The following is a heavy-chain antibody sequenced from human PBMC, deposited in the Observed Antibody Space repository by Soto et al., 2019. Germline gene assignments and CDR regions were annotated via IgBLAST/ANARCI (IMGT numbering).Heavy chain of an antibody. D-gene: IGHD3-22*01. Sequence: QVQLQESGPGLVKPSQTLSLTCTVSGGSVNSGGYYWSWIRQHPGKGLEWIGYIYFSGSTYYNPSLKSRVTLSVDTSKNQFSLMLPSVPAADTAVYYCARASYYDSSVDYWGQGTLITVSS. J-gene: IGHJ4*02. CDR1: GGSVNSGGYY. CDR2: IYFSGST. V-gene: IGHV4-31*03. CDR3: ARASYYDSSVDY.